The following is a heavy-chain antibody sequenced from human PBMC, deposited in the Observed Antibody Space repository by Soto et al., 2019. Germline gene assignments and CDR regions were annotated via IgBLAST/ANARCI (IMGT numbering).Heavy chain of an antibody. CDR2: IYYSGST. J-gene: IGHJ5*02. D-gene: IGHD6-13*01. CDR3: ARGGYSSSWYRGVTVNWLDP. V-gene: IGHV4-39*07. Sequence: SETLSLTCTVSGGSISSSSYYWGWIRQPPGKGLEWIGSIYYSGSTYYNPSLKSRVTISVDTSKNQFSLKLSSVTAADTAVYYCARGGYSSSWYRGVTVNWLDPWGQGTLVTVSS. CDR1: GGSISSSSYY.